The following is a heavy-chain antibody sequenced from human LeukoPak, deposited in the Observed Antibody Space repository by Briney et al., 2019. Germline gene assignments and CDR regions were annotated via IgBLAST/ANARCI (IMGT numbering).Heavy chain of an antibody. V-gene: IGHV2-5*02. Sequence: SGPTLVNPTQTLTLTCTFSGFSLSTSGVGVGWVRQPPGKALEWLALIYWDEDKRYSPSLKTRLTITKDTSKNQVVLTMTDMDPVDTATYYCAHQRETVRGAGFEYWGQGTLVTVSS. J-gene: IGHJ4*02. CDR1: GFSLSTSGVG. CDR3: AHQRETVRGAGFEY. D-gene: IGHD3-10*01. CDR2: IYWDEDK.